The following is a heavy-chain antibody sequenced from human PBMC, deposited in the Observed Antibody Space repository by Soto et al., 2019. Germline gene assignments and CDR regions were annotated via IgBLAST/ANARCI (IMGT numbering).Heavy chain of an antibody. V-gene: IGHV3-33*01. J-gene: IGHJ6*02. CDR2: VWYDGGNK. CDR1: GFTFSSYA. Sequence: QVQLVESGGGVVQPGRSLRLSCAASGFTFSSYAMHWVRQAPGKGLEWVALVWYDGGNKYYADSVKGRFTISRDNSKNTRYLQLKSMRDEDTAVYYCVRAAGYSGNDYVYWYGMDVWGQGTTVPVSS. D-gene: IGHD5-12*01. CDR3: VRAAGYSGNDYVYWYGMDV.